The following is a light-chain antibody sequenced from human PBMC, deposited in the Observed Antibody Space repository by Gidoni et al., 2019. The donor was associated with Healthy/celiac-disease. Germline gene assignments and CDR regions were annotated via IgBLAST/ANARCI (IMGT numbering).Light chain of an antibody. V-gene: IGKV1-33*01. CDR1: QDISNY. J-gene: IGKJ3*01. CDR3: QQYDNLLLT. CDR2: DAS. Sequence: QSPSSLSASVGDRVTITCQASQDISNYLNWYQQKPGKAPKLLIYDASNLETGVPSRFSGSGSGTDFTFTISSLQPEDIATYYCQQYDNLLLTFXPXTKVDIK.